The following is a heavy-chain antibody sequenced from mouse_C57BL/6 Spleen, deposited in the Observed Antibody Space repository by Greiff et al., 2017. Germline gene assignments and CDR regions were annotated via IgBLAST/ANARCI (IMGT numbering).Heavy chain of an antibody. V-gene: IGHV1-59*01. J-gene: IGHJ4*01. D-gene: IGHD2-3*01. Sequence: QVQLQQPGAELVRPGTSVKLSCKASGYTFTSYWMHWVKQRPGQGLEWIGVIDPSDSYTNYNQKFKGKATLTVDTSSSTAYMQLSSLTSEDSAVYYCAAYDGKMDYWGQGTSVTVSS. CDR3: AAYDGKMDY. CDR2: IDPSDSYT. CDR1: GYTFTSYW.